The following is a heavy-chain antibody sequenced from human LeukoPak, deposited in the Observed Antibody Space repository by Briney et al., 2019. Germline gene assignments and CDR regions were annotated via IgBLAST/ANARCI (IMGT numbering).Heavy chain of an antibody. V-gene: IGHV1-2*02. CDR1: GYTFTGYY. CDR3: ARVNYDSSGYRFDY. J-gene: IGHJ4*02. Sequence: ASVKVSCKASGYTFTGYYMHWVRQAPGQGLEWMGWINPNSGGTNYAQKFQGRVTMTRDTSISTAYMELSRLRSDDTAVYYCARVNYDSSGYRFDYWGQGTLVTVSS. CDR2: INPNSGGT. D-gene: IGHD3-22*01.